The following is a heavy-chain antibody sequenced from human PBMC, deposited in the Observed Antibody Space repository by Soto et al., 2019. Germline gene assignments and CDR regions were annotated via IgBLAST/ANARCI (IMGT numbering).Heavy chain of an antibody. CDR3: ARWHSSSGYYGMDV. V-gene: IGHV4-59*01. D-gene: IGHD6-25*01. Sequence: GSTNYTPSFKSRVMVSVDTSRNQFSLRLSSLTAADTAVYYCARWHSSSGYYGMDVWGQGTTVTVSS. J-gene: IGHJ6*02. CDR2: GST.